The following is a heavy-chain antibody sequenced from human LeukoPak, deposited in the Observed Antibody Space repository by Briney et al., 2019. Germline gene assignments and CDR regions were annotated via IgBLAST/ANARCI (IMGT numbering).Heavy chain of an antibody. J-gene: IGHJ4*02. Sequence: GGSLRLSCAASGFTFDDYAMYWVRQAPGKGLEWVSLISGDGGSTYYADSVKGRFTISRDNSKNSLYLQMNSLRSEDTALYYCEKDADTANPDYWGQGTLVTVSS. V-gene: IGHV3-43*02. CDR1: GFTFDDYA. CDR3: EKDADTANPDY. D-gene: IGHD5-18*01. CDR2: ISGDGGST.